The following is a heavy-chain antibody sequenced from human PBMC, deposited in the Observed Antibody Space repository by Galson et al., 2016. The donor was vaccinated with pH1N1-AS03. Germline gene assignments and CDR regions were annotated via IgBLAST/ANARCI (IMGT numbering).Heavy chain of an antibody. CDR1: GFTFTTYW. D-gene: IGHD3-22*01. Sequence: SLRLSCAASGFTFTTYWMHWVRQAPGRGLVWVSSINSEGTSTRDTDSVRGRFFISRDNAKNTVYLQMNSLRAEDTAVYYCARQDSSGYFHGLDVWGQGTTVTVSS. J-gene: IGHJ3*01. CDR2: INSEGTST. V-gene: IGHV3-74*01. CDR3: ARQDSSGYFHGLDV.